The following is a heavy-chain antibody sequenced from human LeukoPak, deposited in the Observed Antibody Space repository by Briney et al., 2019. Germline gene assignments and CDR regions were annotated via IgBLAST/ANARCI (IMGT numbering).Heavy chain of an antibody. CDR2: ISYDGSNK. CDR3: ARTKYSSSWYAGFDY. D-gene: IGHD6-13*01. CDR1: GFTFNSYN. J-gene: IGHJ4*02. Sequence: QPGGSLRLSCAASGFTFNSYNMHWVRQAPGKGLEWVAVISYDGSNKYYADSVKGRFTISRDNSKNTLYLQMNSLRAEDTAVYYCARTKYSSSWYAGFDYWGQGTLVTVSS. V-gene: IGHV3-30-3*01.